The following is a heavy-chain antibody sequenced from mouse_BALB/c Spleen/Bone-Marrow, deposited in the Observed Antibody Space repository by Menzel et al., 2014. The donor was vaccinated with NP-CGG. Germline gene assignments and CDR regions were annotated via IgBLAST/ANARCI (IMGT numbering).Heavy chain of an antibody. D-gene: IGHD4-1*01. CDR2: IDPANGYT. V-gene: IGHV14-3*02. J-gene: IGHJ2*01. CDR3: ATLTGTFDY. CDR1: GFNIKDTY. Sequence: VQLQQSGAELVKPGASVKLSCTASGFNIKDTYMNWVKQTAEQGLEWIGRIDPANGYTEYDPKFQGKATIIADTSSNPAYLELGSLTSEDTSVYYCATLTGTFDYRAQGTTLTVSS.